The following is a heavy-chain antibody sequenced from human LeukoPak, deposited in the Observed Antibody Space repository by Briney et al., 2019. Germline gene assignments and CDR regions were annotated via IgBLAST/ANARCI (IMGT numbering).Heavy chain of an antibody. CDR2: ISYDGSNE. D-gene: IGHD6-13*01. V-gene: IGHV3-30*04. J-gene: IGHJ4*02. CDR3: AKDLGAISSSLAY. CDR1: GFTFSSYV. Sequence: AGGSLRLSCAASGFTFSSYVMHWVRQAPGKGLEWVAIISYDGSNEYYADSVKGRFTISRDNSKNTLYLQMNSLRAEDTAVYYCAKDLGAISSSLAYWGQGTLVTVSS.